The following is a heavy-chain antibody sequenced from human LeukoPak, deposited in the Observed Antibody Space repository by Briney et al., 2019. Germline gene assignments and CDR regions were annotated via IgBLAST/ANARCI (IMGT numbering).Heavy chain of an antibody. CDR2: IYYSGST. CDR3: ARRQTYFDY. Sequence: SETLSLTCTVSNGSISPYFWSWIRQPPGKGLEWIGYIYYSGSTKYNPSLKSRVTISLDASKKQFSLKLSSVTAADTALYYCARRQTYFDYWSQGTLVTVSS. CDR1: NGSISPYF. V-gene: IGHV4-59*08. J-gene: IGHJ4*02.